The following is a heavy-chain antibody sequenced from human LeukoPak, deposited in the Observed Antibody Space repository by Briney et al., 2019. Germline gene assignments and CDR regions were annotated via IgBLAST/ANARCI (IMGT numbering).Heavy chain of an antibody. CDR3: ARVRRTYYYDSSGTYFDY. CDR1: GGSISSSSYY. D-gene: IGHD3-22*01. Sequence: PSETLSLTCTVSGGSISSSSYYWGWIGQPPGKGLEWIGEINHSGSTNYNPSLKSRVTISVDTSKNQFSLKLSSVTAADTAVYYCARVRRTYYYDSSGTYFDYWGQGTLVTVSS. V-gene: IGHV4-39*07. CDR2: INHSGST. J-gene: IGHJ4*02.